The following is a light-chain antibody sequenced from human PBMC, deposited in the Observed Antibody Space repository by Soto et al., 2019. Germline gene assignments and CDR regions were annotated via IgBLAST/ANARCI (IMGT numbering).Light chain of an antibody. Sequence: QSALTQPPSASGSPGQSVTISCTGTSSDVGGYNYVSWYQQHPGKAQKLMIYEVSKRPSGVPDRFSGSKSGKTASLTVSGLQAEDEADYYCSSYAGSNNFPYVFGTGTKVTVL. CDR1: SSDVGGYNY. CDR3: SSYAGSNNFPYV. V-gene: IGLV2-8*01. J-gene: IGLJ1*01. CDR2: EVS.